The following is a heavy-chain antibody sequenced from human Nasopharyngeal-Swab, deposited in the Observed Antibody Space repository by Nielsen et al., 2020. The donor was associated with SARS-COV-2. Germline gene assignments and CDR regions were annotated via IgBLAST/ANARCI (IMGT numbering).Heavy chain of an antibody. Sequence: VRQAPGKGLEWVSYISSSDSTTYYADSVKGRFTISRDNAKNSLYLQMNSLRVEDTGVYYCARADSSGWFFSDRGRGTLVTVSS. CDR3: ARADSSGWFFSD. CDR2: ISSSDSTT. V-gene: IGHV3-48*03. D-gene: IGHD6-19*01. J-gene: IGHJ4*02.